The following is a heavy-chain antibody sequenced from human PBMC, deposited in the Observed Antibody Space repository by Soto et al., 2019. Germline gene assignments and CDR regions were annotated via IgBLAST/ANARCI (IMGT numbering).Heavy chain of an antibody. D-gene: IGHD3-10*01. CDR1: GFTFNDYS. V-gene: IGHV3-21*01. J-gene: IGHJ6*02. Sequence: PGGSLRLSCEASGFTFNDYSMDWVRQAPEKGLEWVSSISSSVTYIYYADSVKGRFAISRDNANNVMYLQMDTLRAEDTAVYYCVRAGHVFDVHYYGMDLWGQGTSVTFSS. CDR2: ISSSVTYI. CDR3: VRAGHVFDVHYYGMDL.